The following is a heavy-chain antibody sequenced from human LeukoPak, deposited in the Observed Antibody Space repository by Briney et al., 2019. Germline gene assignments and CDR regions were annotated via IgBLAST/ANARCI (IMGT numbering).Heavy chain of an antibody. Sequence: ASVKVSCKVSGYTLTELSMHWVRQAPGKGLEWMGGFDPEDGETIYAQKFQGRVTMTEDTSTDTAYMELSSLRSEDTAVYYCKGAVRGFDYYYGMDVWGQGTTVTVSS. CDR3: KGAVRGFDYYYGMDV. D-gene: IGHD3-10*01. V-gene: IGHV1-24*01. J-gene: IGHJ6*02. CDR1: GYTLTELS. CDR2: FDPEDGET.